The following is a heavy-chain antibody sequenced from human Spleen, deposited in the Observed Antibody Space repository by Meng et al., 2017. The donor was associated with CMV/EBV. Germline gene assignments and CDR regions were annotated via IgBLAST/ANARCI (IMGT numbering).Heavy chain of an antibody. J-gene: IGHJ4*02. Sequence: GESLKISCVASGFIFSGSWMSWVRQAPGKGLEWVANIKQDGSEKYYVDSVKGRFTISRDNAKNSLYLQMNSLRAEDTAVYYCASGLATYYFDYWGQGTLVTVSS. V-gene: IGHV3-7*01. CDR1: GFIFSGSW. CDR2: IKQDGSEK. D-gene: IGHD5-12*01. CDR3: ASGLATYYFDY.